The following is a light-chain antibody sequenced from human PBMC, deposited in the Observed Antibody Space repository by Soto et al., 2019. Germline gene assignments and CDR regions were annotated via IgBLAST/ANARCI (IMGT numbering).Light chain of an antibody. J-gene: IGKJ1*01. CDR2: HAS. CDR3: QQYNSYS. Sequence: ENHRTSAPYTQSAAVGDRRTIICRASQSISNWLAWYQQKPGTAPKVLIYHASNLQSGVPSRFSGSGSGTEFTLTISSLQPDDFATYYCQQYNSYSFGEGTKVDNK. V-gene: IGKV1-5*02. CDR1: QSISNW.